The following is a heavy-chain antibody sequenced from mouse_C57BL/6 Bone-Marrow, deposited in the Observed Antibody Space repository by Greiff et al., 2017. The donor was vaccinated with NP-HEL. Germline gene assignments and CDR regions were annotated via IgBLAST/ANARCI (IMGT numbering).Heavy chain of an antibody. CDR3: ARYYGSSYYFDF. Sequence: QVQLQQSGAELVKPGASVKISCKASGYAFSSYWMNWVKQRPGKGLEWLGQIYPGDGDTNYNGKFKGKATLTADKSSSTAYMQLSSLTSEDSAVYFCARYYGSSYYFDFWGQGTTLTVSS. J-gene: IGHJ2*01. CDR1: GYAFSSYW. CDR2: IYPGDGDT. V-gene: IGHV1-80*01. D-gene: IGHD1-1*01.